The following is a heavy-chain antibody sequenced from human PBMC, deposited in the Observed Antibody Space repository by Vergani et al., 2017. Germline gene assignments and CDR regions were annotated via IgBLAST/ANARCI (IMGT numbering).Heavy chain of an antibody. CDR3: AREQWLPIDYFDY. CDR2: INPSGGST. J-gene: IGHJ4*02. D-gene: IGHD6-19*01. Sequence: QVQLVQSGAEVKKPGASVKVSCKASGYTFTSYYMHWLRQAPGQGLEWMGIINPSGGSTSYAQKFQGRVTMTRDTSTSTVYMELSRLRSEDTAVYYCAREQWLPIDYFDYWGQGTLVTVSS. CDR1: GYTFTSYY. V-gene: IGHV1-46*01.